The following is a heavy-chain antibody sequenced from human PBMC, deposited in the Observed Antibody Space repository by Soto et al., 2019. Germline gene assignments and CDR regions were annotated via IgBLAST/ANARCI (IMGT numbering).Heavy chain of an antibody. CDR3: STERDKLFDY. Sequence: EVQLVESGGGLVEPGGSLRLSCEASGFTFTNAWMNWVRQAPGKGLEWVGRIKSKTDGGTADYAAPVKGRFTISRDGSKTTLYLQMNSLKTEDTAVYYCSTERDKLFDYWGQGTLVTVSS. CDR2: IKSKTDGGTA. V-gene: IGHV3-15*07. CDR1: GFTFTNAW. D-gene: IGHD1-1*01. J-gene: IGHJ4*02.